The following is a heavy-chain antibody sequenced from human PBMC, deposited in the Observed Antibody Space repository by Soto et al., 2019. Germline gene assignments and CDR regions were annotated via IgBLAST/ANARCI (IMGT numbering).Heavy chain of an antibody. V-gene: IGHV5-10-1*01. CDR2: IDPTDSYT. J-gene: IGHJ6*02. D-gene: IGHD3-10*01. CDR1: GYSFTSYW. Sequence: GESLKICCKGSGYSFTSYWLSWVRQMPGKGLERMGRIDPTDSYTNYSPSFQGHVTISADKSISTAYLQWSSLKASDPALYYCTRRDGSGSYESYDGMDVWGQGTTVTVSS. CDR3: TRRDGSGSYESYDGMDV.